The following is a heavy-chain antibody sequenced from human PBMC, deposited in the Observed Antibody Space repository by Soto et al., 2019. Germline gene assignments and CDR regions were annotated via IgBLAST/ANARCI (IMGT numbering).Heavy chain of an antibody. CDR3: ASREEARPF. CDR2: IHRSRGT. J-gene: IGHJ4*02. CDR1: GGSINTDSW. Sequence: QVQLQESGPGLVSPLGTLSLTCAVSGGSINTDSWWTGVRQPPGKGLEWIGEIHRSRGTNYNSSLKSRVTISIDRSTNHFSLRLYSVTAADTAVYYCASREEARPFWGQGTLVTVSS. V-gene: IGHV4-4*02. D-gene: IGHD6-6*01.